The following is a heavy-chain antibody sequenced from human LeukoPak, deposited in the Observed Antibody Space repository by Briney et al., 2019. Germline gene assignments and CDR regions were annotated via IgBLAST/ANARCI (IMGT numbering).Heavy chain of an antibody. CDR3: ARGSRGYSYG. Sequence: SETLSLTCTVSGGSISSGGYYWSWIRQHPGKGLEWIGYIYYSGSTYYNPSLKSRVTISVDTSNNQFSLKLSSVTAADTAVYYCARGSRGYSYGWGQGTLVTVSS. D-gene: IGHD5-18*01. CDR2: IYYSGST. V-gene: IGHV4-31*03. CDR1: GGSISSGGYY. J-gene: IGHJ4*02.